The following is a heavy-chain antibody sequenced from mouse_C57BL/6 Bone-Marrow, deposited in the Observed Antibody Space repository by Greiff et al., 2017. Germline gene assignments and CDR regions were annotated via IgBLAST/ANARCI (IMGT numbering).Heavy chain of an antibody. J-gene: IGHJ2*01. V-gene: IGHV2-9-1*01. D-gene: IGHD2-5*01. CDR2: IWTGGGT. CDR3: ARGPTIVTTYYFDY. Sequence: VQLQESGPGLVAPSQSLSITCTVSGFSLTSYAISWVRQPPGKGLEWLGVIWTGGGTNYNSALKSRLSISKDNSKSQVFLKMNSLQTDDTARYYCARGPTIVTTYYFDYWGQGTTLTVSS. CDR1: GFSLTSYA.